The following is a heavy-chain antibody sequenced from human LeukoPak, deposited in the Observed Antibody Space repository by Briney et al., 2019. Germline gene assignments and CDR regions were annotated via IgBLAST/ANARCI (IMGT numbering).Heavy chain of an antibody. CDR3: VTPRSWELSDMAV. CDR1: GYSITTNYY. Sequence: KPSETLSLTCTVSGYSITTNYYWAWIRQSPGTGLEWIESVYHNGETYYNPSLKSRVIISVDTSKNEFSLRLTSVTAADTAVYYCVTPRSWELSDMAVWGKGTTVIVSS. CDR2: VYHNGET. V-gene: IGHV4-38-2*02. J-gene: IGHJ6*03. D-gene: IGHD1-26*01.